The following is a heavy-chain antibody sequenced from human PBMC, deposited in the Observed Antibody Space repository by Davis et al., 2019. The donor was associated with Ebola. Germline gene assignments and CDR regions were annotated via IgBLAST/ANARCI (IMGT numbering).Heavy chain of an antibody. J-gene: IGHJ6*02. Sequence: ASVKVSCKASGYTFTSYYMHWVRQAPGQGLEWMGIINPSGGSTSYAQKFQGRVTMTRDTSTSTVYMELSSLRSEDTAVYYCASPKGCSSTSCYKRVGGMDVWGQGTTVTVSS. CDR3: ASPKGCSSTSCYKRVGGMDV. CDR1: GYTFTSYY. D-gene: IGHD2-2*02. V-gene: IGHV1-46*01. CDR2: INPSGGST.